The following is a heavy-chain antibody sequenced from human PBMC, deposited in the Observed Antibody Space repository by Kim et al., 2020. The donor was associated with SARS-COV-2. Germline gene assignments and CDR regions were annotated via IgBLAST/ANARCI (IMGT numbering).Heavy chain of an antibody. V-gene: IGHV3-21*01. CDR2: ISSSNSYI. D-gene: IGHD4-17*01. CDR1: GFTFSSYS. Sequence: GGSLRLSCAASGFTFSSYSMNWVRQAPGKGLEWVSSISSSNSYIYYADSLKGRFTISRDNGKKSLYLQMNSLRAEDTAVYYCASTRGYGDFSRMDVWGQGTTVTVSS. J-gene: IGHJ6*02. CDR3: ASTRGYGDFSRMDV.